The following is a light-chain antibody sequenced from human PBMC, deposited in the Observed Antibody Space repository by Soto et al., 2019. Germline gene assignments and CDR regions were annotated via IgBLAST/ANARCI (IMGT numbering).Light chain of an antibody. Sequence: EIVMTQSPATLSVSPGEVATFSCRASQSINTKIAWYQLQPGQAPRLIIYAASIRATGIPARFSGSASGTEFSLTINRLPSEDCGDYFCQQYDQWWTFGQGTKVDIK. J-gene: IGKJ1*01. CDR1: QSINTK. CDR3: QQYDQWWT. CDR2: AAS. V-gene: IGKV3-15*01.